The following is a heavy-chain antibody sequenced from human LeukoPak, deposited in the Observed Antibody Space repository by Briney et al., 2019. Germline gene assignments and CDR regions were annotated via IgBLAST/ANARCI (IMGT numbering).Heavy chain of an antibody. CDR1: GFSFRNAW. CDR3: ARRDWFDP. V-gene: IGHV3-74*01. J-gene: IGHJ5*02. Sequence: GGSLRLSCAASGFSFRNAWMHWVRQAPGKGLVWVSRIKGDGSVTVYADSVKGRFTISRDNAKNTLYLQMNSLRVEDTAAYYCARRDWFDPWGQGTLVTVSS. CDR2: IKGDGSVT.